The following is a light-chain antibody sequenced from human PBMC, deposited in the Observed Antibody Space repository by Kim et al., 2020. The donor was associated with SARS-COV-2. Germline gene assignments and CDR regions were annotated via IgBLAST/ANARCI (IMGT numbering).Light chain of an antibody. Sequence: LAPRETATLSCRASQSVSNFLAWYQPEPGQAPRFLIYDASNRAPGIPARFSASGSGTDFTLTISSLEPEDFAVYYCQQRTNWPPFTFGQGTKLEI. CDR1: QSVSNF. V-gene: IGKV3-11*01. J-gene: IGKJ2*01. CDR3: QQRTNWPPFT. CDR2: DAS.